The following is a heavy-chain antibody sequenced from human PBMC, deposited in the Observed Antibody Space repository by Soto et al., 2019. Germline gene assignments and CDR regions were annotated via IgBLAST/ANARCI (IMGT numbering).Heavy chain of an antibody. CDR2: SSGYNGNA. Sequence: VQLVQSGNVVQKPGSSVKVSCKTSGYTFSSYGIIWVRQAPGQGLEWMGWSSGYNGNADYAQRFRGRVNMTTDTSTTTVFMELRDLRSDDTALYFCAREGWLGKLLYWGQGSLVTVS. CDR3: AREGWLGKLLY. V-gene: IGHV1-18*01. D-gene: IGHD2-15*01. J-gene: IGHJ4*02. CDR1: GYTFSSYG.